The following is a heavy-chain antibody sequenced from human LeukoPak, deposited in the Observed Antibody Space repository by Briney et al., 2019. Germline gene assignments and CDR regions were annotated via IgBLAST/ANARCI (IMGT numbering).Heavy chain of an antibody. J-gene: IGHJ6*03. CDR3: AKDGVLYYDPWIDYSPQYYYMDV. CDR2: IRFDGSNE. Sequence: PGGSLRLSCGASGFIFNNYGIHWVRQAPGKGLEWVAFIRFDGSNEYYADSVKGRFTISRDNSIDTVHLQLNNLRAEDTAVYYCAKDGVLYYDPWIDYSPQYYYMDVWGEGTTVTVSS. CDR1: GFIFNNYG. D-gene: IGHD3-3*01. V-gene: IGHV3-30*02.